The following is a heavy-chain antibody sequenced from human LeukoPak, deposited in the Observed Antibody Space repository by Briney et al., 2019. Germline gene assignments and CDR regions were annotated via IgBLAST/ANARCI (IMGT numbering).Heavy chain of an antibody. Sequence: GESLKISCKGSGYSFTSYWIGWVRQMPGKGLEWMGIIYPGDSDTRYSPSFQGQVTISADKSTNTAYLQWGSLKASDTAMYYCARLMVRGVPRWFDPWGQGTLVTVSS. V-gene: IGHV5-51*01. CDR3: ARLMVRGVPRWFDP. D-gene: IGHD3-10*01. CDR1: GYSFTSYW. CDR2: IYPGDSDT. J-gene: IGHJ5*02.